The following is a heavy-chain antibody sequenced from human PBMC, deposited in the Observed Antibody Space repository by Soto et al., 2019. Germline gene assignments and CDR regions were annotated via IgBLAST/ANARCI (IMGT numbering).Heavy chain of an antibody. Sequence: QVQLVQSGAEVKKPGASVKVSCRASGYSFTSYGITWVRRTPGQGLEWMGWISVHNGYTNYPQKLQDRITMTTDTSTSTAYMELTSLRSDDTAVYYCARGRGVSSWYETPHYFDSWGQGTLVTVSS. CDR2: ISVHNGYT. V-gene: IGHV1-18*01. J-gene: IGHJ4*02. D-gene: IGHD6-13*01. CDR3: ARGRGVSSWYETPHYFDS. CDR1: GYSFTSYG.